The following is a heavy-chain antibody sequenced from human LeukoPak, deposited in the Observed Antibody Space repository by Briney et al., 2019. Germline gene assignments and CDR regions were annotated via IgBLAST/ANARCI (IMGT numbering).Heavy chain of an antibody. CDR3: AREGCSSTSCYRSNWFDP. V-gene: IGHV4-61*02. J-gene: IGHJ5*02. Sequence: SQTLSLTCTVWGGSISRGRYYWGWIRQPAGKGLEWVGRIYTSGSTNYNPSLKSRVTISVDTSKTQFSLTLSSVTAADTAVYDCAREGCSSTSCYRSNWFDPWGQGTLVTVSS. CDR1: GGSISRGRYY. D-gene: IGHD2-2*01. CDR2: IYTSGST.